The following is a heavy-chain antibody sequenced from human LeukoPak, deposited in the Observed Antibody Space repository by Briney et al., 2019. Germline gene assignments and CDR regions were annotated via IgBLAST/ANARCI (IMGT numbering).Heavy chain of an antibody. V-gene: IGHV3-23*01. CDR1: GLTFSSYA. Sequence: GGSLRLSCAASGLTFSSYAMSWVRQAPGKGLEWVSAISGSGGSTYYADSVKGRFTISRDNSKNTLYLQMNSLRDEDTAVYYCAEDPIITYYYDSSGYYLDAFDIWGQGTMVTVSS. D-gene: IGHD3-22*01. CDR3: AEDPIITYYYDSSGYYLDAFDI. J-gene: IGHJ3*02. CDR2: ISGSGGST.